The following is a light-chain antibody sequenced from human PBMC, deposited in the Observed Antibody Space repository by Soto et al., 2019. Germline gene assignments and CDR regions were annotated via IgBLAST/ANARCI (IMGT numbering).Light chain of an antibody. CDR2: GAS. V-gene: IGKV3-20*01. Sequence: EIVLTQSPGTLSLSPGERATLSCRASQSVSSSYLAWYQQKPGQAPRLLIYGASSRATGIPDRISGSGSGTDFTLTISRLEPEDSAVYYCQQYGRSALTFGGGTKVDIK. J-gene: IGKJ4*01. CDR3: QQYGRSALT. CDR1: QSVSSSY.